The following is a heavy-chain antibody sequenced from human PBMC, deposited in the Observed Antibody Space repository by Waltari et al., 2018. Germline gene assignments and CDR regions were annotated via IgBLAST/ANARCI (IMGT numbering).Heavy chain of an antibody. D-gene: IGHD5-18*01. V-gene: IGHV1-8*03. J-gene: IGHJ6*03. CDR2: MKPNSGKT. CDR1: GYTFTSYD. Sequence: QVQLVQSGAEVKKPGASMKVSCKASGYTFTSYDINWVRQATGQGLEWMEWMKPNSGKTCYAHKCKGRVTITRNTSISTAYMELSSLRSEDTAVYYCARRAAMEEYYYYYYYMDVWGKGTTVTVSS. CDR3: ARRAAMEEYYYYYYYMDV.